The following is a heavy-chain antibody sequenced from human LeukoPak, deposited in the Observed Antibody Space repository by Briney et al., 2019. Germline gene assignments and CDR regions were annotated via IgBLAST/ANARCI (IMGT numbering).Heavy chain of an antibody. CDR2: IRSGGTTI. CDR3: ARIPAWLGAFGYFDV. V-gene: IGHV3-11*01. Sequence: GGSLRLSCAASGFTFSDYYMTWIRQAPGKGLEWVSYIRSGGTTIYYADSVKGRFTISRDNAKNSLYLQMNSLRAEDTAVYFCARIPAWLGAFGYFDVWGRGTLVTVSS. J-gene: IGHJ2*01. CDR1: GFTFSDYY. D-gene: IGHD3-10*01.